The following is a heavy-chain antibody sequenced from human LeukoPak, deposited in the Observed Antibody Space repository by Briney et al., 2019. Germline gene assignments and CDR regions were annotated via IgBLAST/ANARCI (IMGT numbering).Heavy chain of an antibody. Sequence: GSLRLSCAASGFTFSSYGMHWVRQAPGKGLEWVAFIRYDGSNKYYVDSVKGRFTISRDNSKNTLYLQMNSLRAEDTAVYYCAKRPFDSSGWYIRFDYWGQGTLVTVSS. J-gene: IGHJ4*02. CDR1: GFTFSSYG. D-gene: IGHD6-19*01. CDR2: IRYDGSNK. CDR3: AKRPFDSSGWYIRFDY. V-gene: IGHV3-30*02.